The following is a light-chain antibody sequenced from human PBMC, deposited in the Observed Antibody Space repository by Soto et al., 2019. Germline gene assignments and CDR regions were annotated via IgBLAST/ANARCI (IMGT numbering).Light chain of an antibody. CDR1: QSLLDSNGYNY. CDR2: LGS. Sequence: DIVMTQSPLSLPVTPGEPASISCRSNQSLLDSNGYNYLDWYLQKPGQSPQLLIYLGSNRASGVPDRFSGSGSGTDCTLKISRVEAEDVGVYYCMQTLQTPYPFGQGTKLEIK. V-gene: IGKV2-28*01. J-gene: IGKJ2*01. CDR3: MQTLQTPYP.